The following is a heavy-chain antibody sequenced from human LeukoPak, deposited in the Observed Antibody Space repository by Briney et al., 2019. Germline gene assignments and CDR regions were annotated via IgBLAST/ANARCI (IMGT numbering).Heavy chain of an antibody. CDR2: IKQDGSEK. Sequence: GGSLRLSSAGSAFTFSRCVMHWVHQAPGKGLEWVANIKQDGSEKYYVDSVKGRFTISRDNAKNSLYLQMNSLRAEDTAVYYCAAGELQGYYFDYWGQGTLVTVSS. V-gene: IGHV3-7*01. CDR1: AFTFSRCV. D-gene: IGHD3-10*01. J-gene: IGHJ4*02. CDR3: AAGELQGYYFDY.